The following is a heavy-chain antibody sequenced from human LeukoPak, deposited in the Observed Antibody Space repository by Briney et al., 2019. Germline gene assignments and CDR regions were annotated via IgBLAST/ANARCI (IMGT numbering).Heavy chain of an antibody. D-gene: IGHD3-3*01. V-gene: IGHV4-59*01. J-gene: IGHJ5*02. Sequence: PSETLSLTCTVSGGSISSYYWSWIRQPPGKGLEWIGYIYYSGSTNYNPSLKSRVTISVDTSKNQFPLKLSSVTAADTAVYYCARVGAVNYDFWSGYRNWFDPWGQGTLVTVSS. CDR2: IYYSGST. CDR3: ARVGAVNYDFWSGYRNWFDP. CDR1: GGSISSYY.